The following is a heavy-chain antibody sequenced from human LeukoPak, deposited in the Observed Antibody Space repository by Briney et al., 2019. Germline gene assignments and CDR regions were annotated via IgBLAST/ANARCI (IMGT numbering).Heavy chain of an antibody. J-gene: IGHJ4*02. CDR2: ISYDGSNK. Sequence: PGGSLRLSCAASGFTFSSYAMHWVRQAPGKGLEWVAVISYDGSNKYYADSVKGRFTISRDNSKNTLYLQMNSLRAEDTAVYYCARGLDDSSGVISDYWGQGTLVTVSS. V-gene: IGHV3-30*04. D-gene: IGHD3-22*01. CDR1: GFTFSSYA. CDR3: ARGLDDSSGVISDY.